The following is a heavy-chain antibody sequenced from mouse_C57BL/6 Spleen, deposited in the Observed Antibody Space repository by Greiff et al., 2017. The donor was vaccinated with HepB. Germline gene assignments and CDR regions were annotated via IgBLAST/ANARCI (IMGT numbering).Heavy chain of an antibody. Sequence: VMLVESGPELVKPGASVKISCKASGYAFSSSWMNWVKQRPGKGLEWIGRIYPGDGDTNYNGKFKGKATLTADKSSSTAYMQLSSLTSEDSAVYFCARGGLRRVYYAMDYWGQGTSVTVSS. CDR3: ARGGLRRVYYAMDY. CDR1: GYAFSSSW. V-gene: IGHV1-82*01. CDR2: IYPGDGDT. D-gene: IGHD2-4*01. J-gene: IGHJ4*01.